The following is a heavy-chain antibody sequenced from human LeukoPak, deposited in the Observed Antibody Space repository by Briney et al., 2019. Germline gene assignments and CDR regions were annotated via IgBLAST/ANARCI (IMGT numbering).Heavy chain of an antibody. D-gene: IGHD5-24*01. Sequence: GESLRISCKGSGYSFTSYWISWVRQMAGRGLEWMGTIYPGDANIDIGYSPSFQGQVTISADKSISTAYLQWSSLRASDTAMYYCARQRSRDGYNYDGFDIWGQGTMVTVSS. CDR2: IYPGDANIDI. CDR3: ARQRSRDGYNYDGFDI. V-gene: IGHV5-51*01. CDR1: GYSFTSYW. J-gene: IGHJ3*02.